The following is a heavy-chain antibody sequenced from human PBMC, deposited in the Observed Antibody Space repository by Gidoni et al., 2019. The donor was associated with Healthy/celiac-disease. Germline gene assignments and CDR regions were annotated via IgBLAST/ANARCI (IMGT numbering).Heavy chain of an antibody. V-gene: IGHV3-48*02. D-gene: IGHD3-22*01. CDR2: ISSSSSTI. J-gene: IGHJ4*02. Sequence: EVQLVESGGGLVQPGGSLRLSCAASGFTFSSYSMNWFRQVPGKGLEWVSYISSSSSTIYYADSVKGRFTISRDNAKNSLYLQMNSLRDEDTAVYYCARGGTYYYDSSGPYTFDYWGQGTLVTVSS. CDR1: GFTFSSYS. CDR3: ARGGTYYYDSSGPYTFDY.